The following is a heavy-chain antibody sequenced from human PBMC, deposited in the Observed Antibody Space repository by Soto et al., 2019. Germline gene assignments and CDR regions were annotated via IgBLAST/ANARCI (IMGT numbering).Heavy chain of an antibody. Sequence: GASVKVSCKASGYTFTSYYMHWVRQAPGQGLEWMGIINPSGGSTSYAQKFQGRVTMTRDTSTSTVYMELSSLRSEDTAVYYCARDLLSQGIAAAGTLLYYYGMDVWGQGTTVTVSS. CDR1: GYTFTSYY. V-gene: IGHV1-46*01. D-gene: IGHD6-13*01. CDR3: ARDLLSQGIAAAGTLLYYYGMDV. J-gene: IGHJ6*02. CDR2: INPSGGST.